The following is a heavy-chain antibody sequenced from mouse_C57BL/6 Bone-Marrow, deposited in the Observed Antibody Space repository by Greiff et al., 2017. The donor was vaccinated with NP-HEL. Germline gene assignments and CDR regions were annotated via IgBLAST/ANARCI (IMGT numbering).Heavy chain of an antibody. CDR1: GFTFTSYD. D-gene: IGHD2-4*01. CDR2: FYPGGGST. V-gene: IGHV1-85*01. Sequence: VKLQESGPELVKPGASVKLSCKASGFTFTSYDINWVKQRPGQGLEWMGWFYPGGGSTKYIEKLKGKVTLTVDTSSSTAYMELHSLTSEDSAVYFCARPYDYEFAYWGQGTLVTVSA. J-gene: IGHJ3*01. CDR3: ARPYDYEFAY.